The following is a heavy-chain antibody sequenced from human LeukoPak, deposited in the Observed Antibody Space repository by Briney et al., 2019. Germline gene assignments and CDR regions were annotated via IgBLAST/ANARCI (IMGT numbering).Heavy chain of an antibody. D-gene: IGHD3-10*01. CDR2: ISSTSTYI. V-gene: IGHV3-21*01. CDR3: AREWSGFGELPDY. Sequence: SGGSLRLSCAASGFSFSTYSMYWVRQAPGKGLEWVSFISSTSTYIYYADSVKGRFTISRGNAKNTLYLQMNSLRVEDTAVYYCAREWSGFGELPDYWGQGTLVTVSS. CDR1: GFSFSTYS. J-gene: IGHJ4*02.